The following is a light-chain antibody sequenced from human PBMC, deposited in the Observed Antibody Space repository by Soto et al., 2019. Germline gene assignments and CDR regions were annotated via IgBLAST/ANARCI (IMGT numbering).Light chain of an antibody. J-gene: IGLJ1*01. CDR3: SSYTTSSTIV. V-gene: IGLV2-14*01. CDR1: SSDVGGFNF. Sequence: SVLTQPASVSRSPGQSITISCTGTSSDVGGFNFVSWYQQPPGKAPKLMIYDVSHRPSGVSNRFSGSKSGNTASLTISGLQAEDEGDYYCSSYTTSSTIVFGTGTKVTVL. CDR2: DVS.